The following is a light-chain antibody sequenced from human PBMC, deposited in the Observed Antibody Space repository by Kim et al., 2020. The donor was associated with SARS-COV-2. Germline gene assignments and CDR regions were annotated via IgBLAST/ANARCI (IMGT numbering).Light chain of an antibody. CDR3: QQYNMWPLT. Sequence: VSPGERATLSCRASQTVKNDLAWYQQKPGQAPRLLIYETSTRATDFPARFSGSGSGREFTLIISSLQPEDFAVYYCQQYNMWPLTFGQGTRLEIK. V-gene: IGKV3-15*01. J-gene: IGKJ5*01. CDR2: ETS. CDR1: QTVKND.